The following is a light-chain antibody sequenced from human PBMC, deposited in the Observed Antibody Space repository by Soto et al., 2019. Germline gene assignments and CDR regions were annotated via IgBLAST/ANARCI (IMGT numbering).Light chain of an antibody. Sequence: DIQMTQSPVTLSPSVGDRVAITCRASQSIGEWLAWYQHKPGKAPKLLIYRASHLATGVPSRSSGSGSGTEFTFTISSLQPDDFATYYCQHYDSYPVTFGQGTNLEI. CDR3: QHYDSYPVT. CDR2: RAS. V-gene: IGKV1-5*03. J-gene: IGKJ2*01. CDR1: QSIGEW.